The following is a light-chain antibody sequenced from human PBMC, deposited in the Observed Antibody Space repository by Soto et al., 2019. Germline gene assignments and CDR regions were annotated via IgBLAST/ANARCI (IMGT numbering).Light chain of an antibody. V-gene: IGKV3-15*01. Sequence: EIVMTQSPATLSVSPGERATLSCRASQSVSSNLAWYQQKPGQAPRLLIYGASTRATGIPARFSCSGSGTEFTLTISSLQSEDFEVYSCQQYNNWTRGTFGQGTKLEIK. CDR3: QQYNNWTRGT. CDR2: GAS. CDR1: QSVSSN. J-gene: IGKJ2*02.